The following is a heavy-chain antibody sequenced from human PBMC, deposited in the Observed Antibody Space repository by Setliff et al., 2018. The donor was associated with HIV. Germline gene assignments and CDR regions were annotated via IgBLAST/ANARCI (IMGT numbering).Heavy chain of an antibody. J-gene: IGHJ5*02. V-gene: IGHV4-39*01. Sequence: ASETLSLTCRVYGGSITSGNYYWGWIRQAPGKGLEWIAGMIYGGDTWYNPSLKSRVTIYVDTANNEISLRLSSVTAEDTAVYRCARPHSGRGGGAWFDPWGQGIQVTVSS. CDR1: GGSITSGNYY. D-gene: IGHD6-19*01. CDR3: ARPHSGRGGGAWFDP. CDR2: MIYGGDT.